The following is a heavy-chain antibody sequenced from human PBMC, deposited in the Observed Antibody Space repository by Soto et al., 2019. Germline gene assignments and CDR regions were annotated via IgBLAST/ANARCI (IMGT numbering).Heavy chain of an antibody. V-gene: IGHV1-18*01. Sequence: ASVKVSCKASGYTFTSYGISWVRQAPGQGLEWMGWISAYNGNTNYAQKLQGRVTMTTDTSTSTAYMELRSLRSDDTAVYYCARDRSIVGATSWFDPWGQGTLVTVLL. CDR1: GYTFTSYG. D-gene: IGHD1-26*01. CDR2: ISAYNGNT. CDR3: ARDRSIVGATSWFDP. J-gene: IGHJ5*02.